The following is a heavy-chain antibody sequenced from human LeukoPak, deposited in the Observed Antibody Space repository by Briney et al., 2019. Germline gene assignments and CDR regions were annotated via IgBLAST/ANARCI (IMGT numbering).Heavy chain of an antibody. J-gene: IGHJ5*02. V-gene: IGHV4-30-4*08. CDR2: IYYTGST. CDR1: GGSISSGASY. CDR3: ARGILTNWFDP. Sequence: SETLSLTCTVSGGSISSGASYWSWIRQPPGKGLEWIGYIYYTGSTYYNPSLKSRVTISLDTSKNQFSLKLSSVTAADTAVYYCARGILTNWFDPWGQGTLVTVSS.